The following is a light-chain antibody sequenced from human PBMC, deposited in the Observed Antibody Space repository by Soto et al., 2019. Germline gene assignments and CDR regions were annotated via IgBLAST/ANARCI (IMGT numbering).Light chain of an antibody. J-gene: IGKJ1*01. V-gene: IGKV3-20*01. CDR3: QQYGGDSWT. CDR1: ESVSSNY. Sequence: DIVLTQSPCTLSSSPGERATLSCRASESVSSNYLAWYKKRPGQAPRLLIYAASNRASGVPDRFGGSGSGTDFTLTISRLQPEDFAVYYCQQYGGDSWTFGQGTKVE. CDR2: AAS.